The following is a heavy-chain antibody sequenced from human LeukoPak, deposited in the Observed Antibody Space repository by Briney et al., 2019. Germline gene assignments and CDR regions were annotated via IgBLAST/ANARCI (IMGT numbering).Heavy chain of an antibody. Sequence: TGGSLRLSCAASGFTFSSYSMNWVRQAPGKGLEWVSYISSSSSTIYYADSVKGRFTISRDNAKNSLYLQMNSLRAEDTAVYYCAGEGYYSDSEPFDPWGQGTLVTVSS. D-gene: IGHD3-10*01. CDR2: ISSSSSTI. J-gene: IGHJ5*02. CDR3: AGEGYYSDSEPFDP. CDR1: GFTFSSYS. V-gene: IGHV3-48*01.